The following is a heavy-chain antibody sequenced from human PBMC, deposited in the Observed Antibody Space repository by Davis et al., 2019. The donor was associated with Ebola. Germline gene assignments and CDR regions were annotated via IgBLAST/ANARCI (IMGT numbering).Heavy chain of an antibody. V-gene: IGHV1-8*01. CDR3: ARSESRGEWPSQIHYYYYAMDV. CDR2: MNPNSGNT. Sequence: ASVKVSCKASGYTFTSYDINWVRQASGQGLEWMGWMNPNSGNTGYVQKFQGRVTMTRNTSITTAYMELSSLGAEDTAVYYCARSESRGEWPSQIHYYYYAMDVWGEGTTVTVSS. D-gene: IGHD3-10*01. J-gene: IGHJ6*04. CDR1: GYTFTSYD.